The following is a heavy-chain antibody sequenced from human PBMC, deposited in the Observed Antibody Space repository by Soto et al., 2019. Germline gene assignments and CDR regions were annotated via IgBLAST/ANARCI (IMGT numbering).Heavy chain of an antibody. CDR3: ARNAGYSSPNWFDP. D-gene: IGHD6-13*01. J-gene: IGHJ5*02. V-gene: IGHV4-31*03. CDR1: GGSISSGGYY. Sequence: SETLSLTCTVSGGSISSGGYYWSWIRQHPGKGLEWIGYIYYSGSTYYNPSLKSRVTISVDTSKNQFSLKLSSVTAADTAVYYCARNAGYSSPNWFDPWGQGTLGTVSS. CDR2: IYYSGST.